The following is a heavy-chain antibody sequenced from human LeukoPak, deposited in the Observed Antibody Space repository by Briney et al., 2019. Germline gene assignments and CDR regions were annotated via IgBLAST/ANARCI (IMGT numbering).Heavy chain of an antibody. CDR2: INHSGST. CDR3: ASLMIVNYYYGMDV. J-gene: IGHJ6*02. D-gene: IGHD3-22*01. CDR1: GGSFSGYY. Sequence: PSETLSLTCAVYGGSFSGYYWSWIRQPPGKGLEWIGEINHSGSTNYNPSLKSRVTISVDTSKNQFSLKLSSVTAADTAVYYCASLMIVNYYYGMDVWGQGTTVTVSS. V-gene: IGHV4-34*01.